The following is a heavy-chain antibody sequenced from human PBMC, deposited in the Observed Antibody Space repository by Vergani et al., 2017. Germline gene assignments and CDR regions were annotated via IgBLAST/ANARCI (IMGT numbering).Heavy chain of an antibody. CDR1: GDSISSGVYY. Sequence: QVQLQESGPGLVKPSQTLSLTCSVSGDSISSGVYYWNWIRQHPGKGLEWIGYIYSTGSTHHNPSLKSRVTISVDTSKNQFSLKLSSVTAADTAVYYCARHSERYYYDSSGYWGCWGQGTLVTVSS. J-gene: IGHJ4*02. D-gene: IGHD3-22*01. V-gene: IGHV4-30-4*01. CDR3: ARHSERYYYDSSGYWGC. CDR2: IYSTGST.